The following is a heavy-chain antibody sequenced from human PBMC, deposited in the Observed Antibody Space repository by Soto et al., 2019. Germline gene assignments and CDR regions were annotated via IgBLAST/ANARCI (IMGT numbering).Heavy chain of an antibody. D-gene: IGHD3-16*01. CDR1: GFTFSSYS. V-gene: IGHV3-21*01. J-gene: IGHJ4*02. CDR2: ISSSSSYI. Sequence: EVQLVESGGGLVKPGGSLRLSCAASGFTFSSYSMNWVRQAPGKGLEWVSSISSSSSYIYYADSVKGRFTISRDNAKNSLYLQMNSLRAEDTAVYYCATPSPVGDYYFDYWGQGTLVTXSS. CDR3: ATPSPVGDYYFDY.